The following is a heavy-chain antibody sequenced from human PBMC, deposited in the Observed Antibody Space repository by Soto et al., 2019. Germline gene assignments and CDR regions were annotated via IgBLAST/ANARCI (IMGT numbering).Heavy chain of an antibody. CDR3: ARPGVATGNRYYYYYYMDV. V-gene: IGHV4-39*01. CDR1: GGSISSSSYY. Sequence: PSETLSLTCTVSGGSISSSSYYWGWIRQPPGKGLEWIGSIYYSGSTYYNPSLKSRVTISVDTSKNQFSLKLSSVTAADTAVYYCARPGVATGNRYYYYYYMDVWGKGTTVTVSS. J-gene: IGHJ6*03. CDR2: IYYSGST. D-gene: IGHD5-12*01.